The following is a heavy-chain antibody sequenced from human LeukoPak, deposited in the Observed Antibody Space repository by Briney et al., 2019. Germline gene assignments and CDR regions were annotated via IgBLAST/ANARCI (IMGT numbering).Heavy chain of an antibody. Sequence: SEILSLTCTVSGGSISSGDYYWSWIRQPPGKSLEWIGYIYYSGSTYYNPSLKSRVTISVDTSKNQFSLKLSSVTAADTAVYYCARDRGYSYGRPYYFDYWGQGTLVTVSS. D-gene: IGHD5-18*01. V-gene: IGHV4-30-4*01. CDR1: GGSISSGDYY. CDR2: IYYSGST. CDR3: ARDRGYSYGRPYYFDY. J-gene: IGHJ4*02.